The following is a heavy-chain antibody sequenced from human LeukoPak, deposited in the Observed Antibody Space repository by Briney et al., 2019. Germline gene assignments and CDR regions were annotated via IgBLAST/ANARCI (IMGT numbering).Heavy chain of an antibody. J-gene: IGHJ4*02. CDR2: ISSSSSYI. Sequence: TGGSLRLSCAVSGFTFSIYGMSWVRQAPGKGLEWVSSISSSSSYIYYADSVKGRFTISRDNAKNSLYLQMNSLRAEDTAVYYCARDKIVGATHFDYWGQGTLVTVSS. CDR1: GFTFSIYG. CDR3: ARDKIVGATHFDY. D-gene: IGHD1-26*01. V-gene: IGHV3-21*01.